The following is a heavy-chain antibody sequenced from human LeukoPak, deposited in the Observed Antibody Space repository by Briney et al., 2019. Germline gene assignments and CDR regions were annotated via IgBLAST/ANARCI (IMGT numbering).Heavy chain of an antibody. CDR3: ARSYDTPKRTNWFDP. V-gene: IGHV4-59*01. D-gene: IGHD3-22*01. CDR1: GGSISSYY. CDR2: IYYSGST. J-gene: IGHJ5*02. Sequence: SETLSLTCTVSGGSISSYYWSWIRQPPGKGLEWIGYIYYSGSTNYNPSLKSRVTISVDTSKNQFSLKLSSVTAADTAVYYCARSYDTPKRTNWFDPWGQGTLVTVSS.